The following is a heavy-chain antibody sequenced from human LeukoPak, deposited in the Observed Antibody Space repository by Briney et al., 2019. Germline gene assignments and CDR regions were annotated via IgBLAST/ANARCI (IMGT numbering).Heavy chain of an antibody. J-gene: IGHJ4*02. CDR3: ARERAHCSGGSCYSNLIDY. CDR1: GGSISSGDYY. CDR2: IYYSGST. Sequence: NPSQTLSLTCTVSGGSISSGDYYWSWIRQPPGKGLEWIGYIYYSGSTYYNPSLKSRVTISVDTSKNQFSLKLSSVTAADTAVYYCARERAHCSGGSCYSNLIDYWGQGTLVTVS. V-gene: IGHV4-30-4*01. D-gene: IGHD2-15*01.